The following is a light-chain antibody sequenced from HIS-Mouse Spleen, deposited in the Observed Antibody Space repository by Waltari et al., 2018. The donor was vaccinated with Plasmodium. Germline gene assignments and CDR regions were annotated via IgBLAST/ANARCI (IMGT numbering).Light chain of an antibody. V-gene: IGLV6-57*04. CDR1: SGSIASTY. CDR2: EDN. CDR3: QSYDSSNQV. Sequence: NFMLTQPHSVSESPGKTVTISCTRSSGSIASTYVQWYQQPPGSAPTTVSYEDNQRPSGVPDRFSGSIDSSSNSASLTISGLKTEDEADYYCQSYDSSNQVFGGGTKLTVL. J-gene: IGLJ3*02.